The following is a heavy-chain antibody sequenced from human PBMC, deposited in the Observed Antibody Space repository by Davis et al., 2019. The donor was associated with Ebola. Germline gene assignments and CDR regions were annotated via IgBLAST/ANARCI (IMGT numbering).Heavy chain of an antibody. J-gene: IGHJ4*02. CDR2: IRYDGTSK. V-gene: IGHV3-30*02. CDR3: ARSSV. Sequence: GGSLRLSCGASGFTFSNYGMHWVRQAPGKGLEWVAFIRYDGTSKYYGDSVKGRFTISRDNSKNTLYLQMNSLRAEDTAVYYCARSSVWGQGTLVTVSS. CDR1: GFTFSNYG.